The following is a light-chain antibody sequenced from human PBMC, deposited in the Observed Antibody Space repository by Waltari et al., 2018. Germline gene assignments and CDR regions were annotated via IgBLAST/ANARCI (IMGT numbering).Light chain of an antibody. J-gene: IGLJ3*02. CDR3: CSHTFDSTCV. CDR2: AVT. Sequence: QSALTQPASVSGSPGQSITIYCTGTTSDAGVHNYVSWYQQYPGKAPKLFIYAVTKRPSGVSSRFSGSRSGNTASLTISGLQPEDEADYYCCSHTFDSTCVFGGGTKLTVL. V-gene: IGLV2-14*03. CDR1: TSDAGVHNY.